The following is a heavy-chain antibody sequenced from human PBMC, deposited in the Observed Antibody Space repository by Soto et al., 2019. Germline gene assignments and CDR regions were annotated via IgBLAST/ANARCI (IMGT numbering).Heavy chain of an antibody. CDR1: GGSFSGYY. D-gene: IGHD5-18*01. V-gene: IGHV4-34*01. Sequence: KPSETLSLTCAVYGGSFSGYYWSWIRQPPGKGLEWIGEINHSGSTNYNPSLKSRVTISVDTSKNQFSLKLSSVTAADTAVYYCARTDTAMVLLDYWGQGTLVTVSS. CDR2: INHSGST. J-gene: IGHJ4*02. CDR3: ARTDTAMVLLDY.